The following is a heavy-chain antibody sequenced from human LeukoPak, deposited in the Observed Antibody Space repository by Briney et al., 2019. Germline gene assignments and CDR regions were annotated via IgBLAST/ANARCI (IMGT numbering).Heavy chain of an antibody. CDR3: AKDFSRFYYDSSGDY. J-gene: IGHJ4*02. CDR1: GSGFTVSSNY. D-gene: IGHD3-22*01. CDR2: IYTGGST. V-gene: IGHV3-53*01. Sequence: GGSLRLSCAASGSGFTVSSNYMSWVRQAPGKGLEWVSVIYTGGSTYYADSVKGRFTISRDNSKNTLYLQMNSLRAEDTAVYYCAKDFSRFYYDSSGDYWGQGTLVTVSS.